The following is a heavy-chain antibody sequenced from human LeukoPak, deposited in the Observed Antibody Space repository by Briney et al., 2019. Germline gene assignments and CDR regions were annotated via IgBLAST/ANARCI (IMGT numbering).Heavy chain of an antibody. J-gene: IGHJ4*02. CDR1: GGSISSGGYY. CDR2: IYYSGST. CDR3: ARTDILTGYYRTFDY. D-gene: IGHD3-9*01. Sequence: SQTLSLTCTVSGGSISSGGYYWSWIRQHPGKGLEWIGYIYYSGSTYYNPSLKSRVTISVDTSKNQFSLKLSSVTAADTAVYYCARTDILTGYYRTFDYWGQATLVTVPS. V-gene: IGHV4-31*03.